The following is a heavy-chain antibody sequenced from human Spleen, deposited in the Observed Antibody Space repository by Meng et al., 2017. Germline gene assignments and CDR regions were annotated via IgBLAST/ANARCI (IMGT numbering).Heavy chain of an antibody. CDR1: GGSISSGSDY. Sequence: SETLSLTCTVSGGSISSGSDYWGWIRQPPGKGLEWIGSIYYSGASYYNPSLKSRVTISVDTSKNQFSLKMASVTAADTAVYYCARDIGLYGSGSRGADVWGQGTTVTVSS. CDR2: IYYSGAS. V-gene: IGHV4-39*07. J-gene: IGHJ6*02. D-gene: IGHD3-10*01. CDR3: ARDIGLYGSGSRGADV.